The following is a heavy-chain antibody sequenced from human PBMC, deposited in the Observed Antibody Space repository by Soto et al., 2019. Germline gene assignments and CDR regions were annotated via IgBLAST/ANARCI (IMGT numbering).Heavy chain of an antibody. CDR2: VDGSGAAP. J-gene: IGHJ4*02. CDR3: AKWEVFVTGHLATQSSLDS. CDR1: GFTFINHA. Sequence: GGSLRLSCATSGFTFINHAMTWVRQAPGKAPQWVATVDGSGAAPFYAESVKGRFTISRGNSKNTLYLQMNSLRAEDTAVYFCAKWEVFVTGHLATQSSLDSWGQGTLVTVSS. V-gene: IGHV3-23*01. D-gene: IGHD3-9*01.